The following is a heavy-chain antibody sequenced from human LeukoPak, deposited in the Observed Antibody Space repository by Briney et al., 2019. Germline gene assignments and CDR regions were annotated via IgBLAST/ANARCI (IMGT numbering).Heavy chain of an antibody. J-gene: IGHJ5*02. D-gene: IGHD2-15*01. CDR3: ARDLGYCSGGSCRNWFDP. V-gene: IGHV1-69*04. CDR2: IIPILGIA. CDR1: GGTFSSYA. Sequence: APVKVSCKASGGTFSSYAISWVRQAPGQGLEWMGRIIPILGIANYAQKFQGRVTITADKSTSTAYMELSSLRSEDTAVYYCARDLGYCSGGSCRNWFDPWGQGTLVTVSS.